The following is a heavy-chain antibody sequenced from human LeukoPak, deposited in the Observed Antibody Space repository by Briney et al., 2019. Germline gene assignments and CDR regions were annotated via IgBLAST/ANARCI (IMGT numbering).Heavy chain of an antibody. V-gene: IGHV1-69*13. CDR3: ARDRRPYGSHTGGGWFDP. D-gene: IGHD3-10*01. Sequence: WASVKVSCKASGGTFSSYAISWVRQAPGQGLEWMGGIIPIFGTANYAQKFQGRVTITADESTSTAYMELSSLRSEDTAVYYCARDRRPYGSHTGGGWFDPWGQGALVTVSS. CDR1: GGTFSSYA. CDR2: IIPIFGTA. J-gene: IGHJ5*02.